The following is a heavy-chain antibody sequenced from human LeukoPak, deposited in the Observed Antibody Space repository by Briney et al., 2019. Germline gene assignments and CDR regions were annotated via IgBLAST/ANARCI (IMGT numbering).Heavy chain of an antibody. J-gene: IGHJ5*02. D-gene: IGHD3-22*01. V-gene: IGHV4-31*03. CDR2: IHYSGST. CDR1: GGSISSGGYY. CDR3: ARDPYYYDRSGGFDP. Sequence: TLSLTCTVSGGSISSGGYYWSWIRQHPGKGLEWIGYIHYSGSTYYNPSLKSRVTISVDTSKNQFSLKLSSVTAADTAVYFCARDPYYYDRSGGFDPWGQGTLVTVSS.